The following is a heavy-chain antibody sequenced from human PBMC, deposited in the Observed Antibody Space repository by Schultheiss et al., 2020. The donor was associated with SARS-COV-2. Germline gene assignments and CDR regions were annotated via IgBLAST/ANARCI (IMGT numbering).Heavy chain of an antibody. CDR1: GFTFSSYA. Sequence: GESLKISCSASGFTFSSYAMHWVRQVPGKGLEWVSAISGSGGSTYYADSVKGRFTISRDNAKKSLYLQMNSLRVEDTAVYYCARGSPSVYSPNWFDPWGHGTLVTVSS. V-gene: IGHV3-23*01. CDR2: ISGSGGST. CDR3: ARGSPSVYSPNWFDP. J-gene: IGHJ5*02. D-gene: IGHD5-18*01.